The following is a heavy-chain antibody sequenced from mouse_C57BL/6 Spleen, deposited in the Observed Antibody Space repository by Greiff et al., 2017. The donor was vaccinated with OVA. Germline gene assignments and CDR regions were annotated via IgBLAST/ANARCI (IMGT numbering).Heavy chain of an antibody. CDR1: GYTFTDYN. J-gene: IGHJ4*01. V-gene: IGHV1-18*01. CDR3: ARLEGYYYAMDY. Sequence: EVQLQQSGPELVKPGASVKIPCKASGYTFTDYNLDWVKQSHGKSLEWIGDITPNNGGTIYNQKFKGKATLTVDKSSSTAYMELRSLTSEDTAVYDCARLEGYYYAMDYWGQGTSVTVSS. CDR2: ITPNNGGT.